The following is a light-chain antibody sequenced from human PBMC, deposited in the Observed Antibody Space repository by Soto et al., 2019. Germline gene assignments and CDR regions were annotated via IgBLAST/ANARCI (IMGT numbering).Light chain of an antibody. V-gene: IGKV3-20*01. CDR3: QHYVISPWT. CDR1: QSVSSSY. Sequence: EIVLRQSPGTLSLSPGERATLTCRASQSVSSSYLAWYQQRRGQAPRLLIYGASSRATGIPDRFSGSGSGTDFTLTIRRLEPEDLAVYYCQHYVISPWTFGQGTKVEIK. CDR2: GAS. J-gene: IGKJ1*01.